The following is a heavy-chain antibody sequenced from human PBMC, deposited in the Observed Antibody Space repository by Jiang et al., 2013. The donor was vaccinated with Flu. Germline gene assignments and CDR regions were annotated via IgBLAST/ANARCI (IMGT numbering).Heavy chain of an antibody. D-gene: IGHD2-21*01. V-gene: IGHV3-30*18. CDR2: ISFDGSNK. CDR3: AKDITVYCGGDCSVFDY. J-gene: IGHJ4*02. Sequence: LRLSCEASGFTFSDYGMHWVRQAPGKGLEWVAVISFDGSNKNYADSVKGRFTIARDDSKNTLSLEMNNLRAEDTAVYYCAKDITVYCGGDCSVFDYWGQGTLVTVSS. CDR1: GFTFSDYG.